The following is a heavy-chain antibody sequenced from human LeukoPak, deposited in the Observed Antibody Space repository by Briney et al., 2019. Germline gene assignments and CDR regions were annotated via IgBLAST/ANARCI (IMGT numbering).Heavy chain of an antibody. V-gene: IGHV4-34*01. Sequence: SETLSLTCAAYGGSFSGYYWSWIRQPPGKGLEWIGEINHSGSTNYNPSLKSRVTISVDTSKNQFSLKLSSVTAADTAVYYCARRPPTRITTARGPFDYWGQGTLVTVSS. CDR1: GGSFSGYY. CDR2: INHSGST. J-gene: IGHJ4*02. D-gene: IGHD3-10*01. CDR3: ARRPPTRITTARGPFDY.